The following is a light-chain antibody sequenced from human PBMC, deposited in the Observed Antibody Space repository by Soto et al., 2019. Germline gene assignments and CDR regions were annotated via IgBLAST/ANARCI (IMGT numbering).Light chain of an antibody. J-gene: IGLJ2*01. CDR2: SNN. V-gene: IGLV1-44*01. Sequence: QSVLTQPPSASGTPGQRVTISCSGSSSNIGSNTVNWYQQLPGTAPKLLIYSNNQRPSGVPDRFSGSKSVTSASLAIIGLQSEDEADYYCAAWDDSLNGVVVGGGTKATVL. CDR3: AAWDDSLNGVV. CDR1: SSNIGSNT.